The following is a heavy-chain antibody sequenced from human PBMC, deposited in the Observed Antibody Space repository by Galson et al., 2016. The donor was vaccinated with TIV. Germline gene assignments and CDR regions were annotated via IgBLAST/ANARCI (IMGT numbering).Heavy chain of an antibody. D-gene: IGHD1-26*01. CDR2: IWYDGTNT. V-gene: IGHV3-33*01. CDR1: GFTLPNYG. Sequence: SLRLSCATSGFTLPNYGMTWVRQAPGKGLVWVAVIWYDGTNTHYADSVKGRFTISKDNSENTLNLQMNTLRAEDTAVYYCARTGANTLYSGGYGDDDGFDFWGQGTMVTVSS. CDR3: ARTGANTLYSGGYGDDDGFDF. J-gene: IGHJ3*01.